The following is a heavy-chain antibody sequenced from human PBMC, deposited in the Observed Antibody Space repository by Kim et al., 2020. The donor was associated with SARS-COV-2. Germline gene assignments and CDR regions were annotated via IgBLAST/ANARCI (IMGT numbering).Heavy chain of an antibody. D-gene: IGHD2-2*01. CDR2: ITGRSVT. V-gene: IGHV3-23*01. CDR1: WFTFSDYA. J-gene: IGHJ4*02. Sequence: GGSLRLSCAASWFTFSDYAMSWVRQAPGKGLQWVSTITGRSVTFYADSGKDRFTISIDNSQNMLYLHLNSLRVEDTALYYCAKGTSASSRYFFDRWGQGTLVTVSS. CDR3: AKGTSASSRYFFDR.